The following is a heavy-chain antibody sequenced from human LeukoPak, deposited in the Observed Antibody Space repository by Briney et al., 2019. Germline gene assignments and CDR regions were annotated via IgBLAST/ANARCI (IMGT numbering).Heavy chain of an antibody. CDR1: GFTFSSYE. J-gene: IGHJ3*02. D-gene: IGHD3-3*01. Sequence: GGSLRLSCAASGFTFSSYEMNWVRQAPGKGLEWVSYVSSSGNTIYDADSVKGRFTISRDNAKNSLYLQMNSLRAEDTAVYYCARDRNYDGAFDMWGQGTMVTVSS. CDR2: VSSSGNTI. CDR3: ARDRNYDGAFDM. V-gene: IGHV3-48*03.